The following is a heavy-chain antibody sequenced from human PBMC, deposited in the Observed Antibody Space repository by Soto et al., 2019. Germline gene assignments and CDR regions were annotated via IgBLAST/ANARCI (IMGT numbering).Heavy chain of an antibody. Sequence: PGGSLRLSCAASGFTFISYSMNWVRQAPGKGLEWISYISTTSSSIYYADSVKGRFTISRDNAKNSLFLQMNSLRDEDTAVYYCARKGVAFDYWGQGALVTSPQ. CDR1: GFTFISYS. V-gene: IGHV3-48*02. CDR3: ARKGVAFDY. J-gene: IGHJ4*02. D-gene: IGHD3-3*01. CDR2: ISTTSSSI.